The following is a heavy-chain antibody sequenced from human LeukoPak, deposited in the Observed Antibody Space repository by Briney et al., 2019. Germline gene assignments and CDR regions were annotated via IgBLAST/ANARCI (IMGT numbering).Heavy chain of an antibody. CDR3: ASAIGSIWYEFDY. CDR2: IYSGGYT. J-gene: IGHJ4*02. V-gene: IGHV3-53*01. D-gene: IGHD6-13*01. CDR1: GFTVNNNY. Sequence: GGSLRLSCAASGFTVNNNYMSWVCQAPGRGLEWVSVIYSGGYTYYAGSVKGRFTISRDNSKNTLYLQMNSLRAEDTAVYYCASAIGSIWYEFDYWGQGTLVTVSS.